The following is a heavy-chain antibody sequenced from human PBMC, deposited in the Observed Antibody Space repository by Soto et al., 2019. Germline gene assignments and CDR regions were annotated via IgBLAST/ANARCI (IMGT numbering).Heavy chain of an antibody. CDR1: GCTFDNYG. D-gene: IGHD4-17*01. V-gene: IGHV1-18*01. CDR3: VRVYGEIDY. Sequence: VSVPVSCKASGCTFDNYGISWVRQAPGQGLEWMGWISPGNGQHNYTKKFQGRVIMTRSTSISTAYMELSSLRSEDTAVYYCVRVYGEIDYWGPGTLVIVSS. J-gene: IGHJ4*02. CDR2: ISPGNGQH.